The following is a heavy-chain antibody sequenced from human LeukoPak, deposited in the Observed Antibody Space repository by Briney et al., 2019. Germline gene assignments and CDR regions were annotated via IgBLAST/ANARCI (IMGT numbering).Heavy chain of an antibody. CDR3: ARDSYDILTGYYVQDYYYGMDV. CDR2: IYSGGST. Sequence: PGGSLRLSCAASGFTVSSSYMSWVRQAPGKGLEWVSVIYSGGSTYYADSVKGRFTISRDNSKNTLYLQMNSLRAEDTAVYYCARDSYDILTGYYVQDYYYGMDVWGQGTTVTVSS. D-gene: IGHD3-9*01. J-gene: IGHJ6*02. CDR1: GFTVSSSY. V-gene: IGHV3-53*01.